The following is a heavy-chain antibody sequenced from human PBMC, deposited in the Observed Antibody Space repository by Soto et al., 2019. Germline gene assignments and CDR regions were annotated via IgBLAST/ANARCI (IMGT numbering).Heavy chain of an antibody. CDR1: GFTFSTNS. CDR3: SKWDGYGDQ. D-gene: IGHD5-12*01. J-gene: IGHJ5*02. V-gene: IGHV3-23*01. CDR2: ISGGGDST. Sequence: EVQLLESGGGLVQPGGSLRLSCAASGFTFSTNSMTWVRQAPGQGLEWVCGISGGGDSTHYADSVKGRFTISRDNSKNMVYLQMTSLTAEDTAVYFCSKWDGYGDQWGQGTLVTVSS.